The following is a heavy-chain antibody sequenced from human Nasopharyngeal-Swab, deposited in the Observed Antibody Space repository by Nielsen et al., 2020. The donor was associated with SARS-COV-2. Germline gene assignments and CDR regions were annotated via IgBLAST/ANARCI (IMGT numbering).Heavy chain of an antibody. Sequence: SETLSLTCAVYGGSFNGYYWSWIRQPPGKGLEWIGFLYYSGSTNYNPSLKSRVTISVDTSKNQFSLKLTSMTAADTAVYYCARGWYQLPFDYWGQGTLVTVSS. CDR1: GGSFNGYY. J-gene: IGHJ4*02. D-gene: IGHD2-2*01. CDR2: LYYSGST. V-gene: IGHV4-59*01. CDR3: ARGWYQLPFDY.